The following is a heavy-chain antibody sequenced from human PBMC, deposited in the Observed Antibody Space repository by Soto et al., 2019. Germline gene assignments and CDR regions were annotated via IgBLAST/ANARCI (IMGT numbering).Heavy chain of an antibody. Sequence: GGSLRLSCAASGFTFSSYWMSWVRQAPGKGLEWVANIKQDGSEKYYVDSVKGRFTISRDNAKNSLYLQMNSLRAEDTAVYYCAREDHDILTGPLDYWGQGTLVTVSS. J-gene: IGHJ4*02. CDR3: AREDHDILTGPLDY. V-gene: IGHV3-7*01. CDR2: IKQDGSEK. D-gene: IGHD3-9*01. CDR1: GFTFSSYW.